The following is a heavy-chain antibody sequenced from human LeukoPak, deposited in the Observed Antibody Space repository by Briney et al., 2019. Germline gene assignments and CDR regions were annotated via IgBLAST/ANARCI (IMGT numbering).Heavy chain of an antibody. J-gene: IGHJ4*02. D-gene: IGHD3-16*01. CDR1: GGSISSSSYY. V-gene: IGHV4-39*01. Sequence: PSETLSLTCTVSGGSISSSSYYWGWIRQPPGKGLEWIVSIYYSGSTYYNPSLKSRVTISVDTSKNQFSLKLSSVTAADTAVYFCARSHDYVWGSFPPHFDSWGQGTLVTV. CDR3: ARSHDYVWGSFPPHFDS. CDR2: IYYSGST.